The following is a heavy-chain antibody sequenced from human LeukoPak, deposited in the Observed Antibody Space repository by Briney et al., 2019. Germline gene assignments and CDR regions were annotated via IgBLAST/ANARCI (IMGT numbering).Heavy chain of an antibody. CDR3: AKGSRDSGYDLNY. CDR2: ISYDGNNK. V-gene: IGHV3-30*04. Sequence: PGGSLRLSCAASGFTLSSYSIHWVRQAPGRGLEWVAVISYDGNNKYYADSVKGRFTISRDNSKNTLYLQMNSLRAEYTAVYYCAKGSRDSGYDLNYWGQGTLVTVSS. CDR1: GFTLSSYS. J-gene: IGHJ4*02. D-gene: IGHD5-12*01.